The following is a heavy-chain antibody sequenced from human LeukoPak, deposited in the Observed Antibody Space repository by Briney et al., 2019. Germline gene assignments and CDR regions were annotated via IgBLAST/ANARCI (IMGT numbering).Heavy chain of an antibody. J-gene: IGHJ1*01. D-gene: IGHD3-22*01. Sequence: GGSLRLSCAASGFTLRTYGMHWVRQAPGKGLEWVAFIRFDGSKKEYVESVKGRFTISRDNSENTLYLQMNSLRGADTAVYYCAKDWGYYDSSAISDWGQGTLVIVSS. CDR3: AKDWGYYDSSAISD. CDR2: IRFDGSKK. CDR1: GFTLRTYG. V-gene: IGHV3-30*02.